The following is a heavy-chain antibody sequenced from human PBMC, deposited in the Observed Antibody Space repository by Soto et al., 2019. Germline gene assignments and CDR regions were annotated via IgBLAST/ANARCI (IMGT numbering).Heavy chain of an antibody. D-gene: IGHD1-26*01. J-gene: IGHJ4*02. CDR3: RGWVGATNADY. V-gene: IGHV3-15*01. CDR2: IKSKTDGGTK. Sequence: GESLRLSCAASGFTFSNAWMSWVRQAPGKGLEWVGRIKSKTDGGTKDYAAPVKGRFTISRDDSKNTLYLQMNSVKTEDTAVYYCRGWVGATNADYWGQGTLVTVSS. CDR1: GFTFSNAW.